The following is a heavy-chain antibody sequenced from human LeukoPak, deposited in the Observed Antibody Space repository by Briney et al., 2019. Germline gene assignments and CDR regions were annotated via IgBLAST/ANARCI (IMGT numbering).Heavy chain of an antibody. J-gene: IGHJ5*02. CDR1: GDSVSSFY. CDR2: INYSGIT. V-gene: IGHV4-59*02. CDR3: ARSYYDFVVNWFEH. D-gene: IGHD3-3*01. Sequence: SETLSLTCTVSGDSVSSFYLNWIRQSPTDGLEWIGTINYSGITSYSPSLKSRVSISIDTTKNQFSLRLTSVTAADSAAYYCARSYYDFVVNWFEHWGQGARVTVSS.